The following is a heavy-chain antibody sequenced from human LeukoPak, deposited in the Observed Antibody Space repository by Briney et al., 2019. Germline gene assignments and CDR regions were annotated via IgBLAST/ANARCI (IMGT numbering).Heavy chain of an antibody. D-gene: IGHD3-10*01. CDR1: GFTFRSYD. J-gene: IGHJ4*02. CDR3: ARARYGSGGYFFDF. CDR2: IGTAGDT. Sequence: GGSLRLSCAASGFTFRSYDMHWVRQVTGEGLEWVSAIGTAGDTYYPGSVKGRFTISRDNAKSSLYLQMNSPRGEDTAAYYCARARYGSGGYFFDFWGQGTLVTVSS. V-gene: IGHV3-13*04.